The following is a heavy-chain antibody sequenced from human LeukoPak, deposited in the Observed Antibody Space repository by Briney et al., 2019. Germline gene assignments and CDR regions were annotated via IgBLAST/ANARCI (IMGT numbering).Heavy chain of an antibody. J-gene: IGHJ3*02. CDR3: ARVVDSSGPDAFDI. CDR2: INHSGST. Sequence: KSSETLSLTCAVYGGSFSGYYWSWIRQPPGKGLEWIGEINHSGSTNYNPSLKSRVTISVDTSKNQFSLKLSSVTAADTAVYYCARVVDSSGPDAFDIWGQGTMVTVSS. CDR1: GGSFSGYY. D-gene: IGHD3-22*01. V-gene: IGHV4-34*01.